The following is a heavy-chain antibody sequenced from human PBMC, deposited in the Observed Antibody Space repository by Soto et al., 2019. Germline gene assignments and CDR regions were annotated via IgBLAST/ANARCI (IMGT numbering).Heavy chain of an antibody. CDR2: ITGSGGST. D-gene: IGHD6-13*01. CDR3: AKVDSSSWSFLGGVDY. V-gene: IGHV3-23*01. CDR1: GFTFSSYA. J-gene: IGHJ4*02. Sequence: PGGSLRLSCAVSGFTFSSYAMSWVRQAPGKGLEWVSGITGSGGSTYYADSVKGRFTISRDNSKNTLYLQMNSLRAEDTAAYYCAKVDSSSWSFLGGVDYWGQGTLVTVSS.